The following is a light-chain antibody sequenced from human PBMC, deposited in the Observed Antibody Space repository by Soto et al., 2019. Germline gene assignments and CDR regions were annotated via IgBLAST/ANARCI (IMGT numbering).Light chain of an antibody. J-gene: IGKJ4*01. V-gene: IGKV3-11*01. CDR2: DTS. CDR3: QQRSNWSLT. CDR1: QSVRNY. Sequence: EIVLTQSPATLSLSPGERATLSCRASQSVRNYLAWYQQKPGQAPRLLIYDTSNRATGIPARFSGSGSETDFTLTISRLEPEDFAVYYCQQRSNWSLTFGGGTKVEIK.